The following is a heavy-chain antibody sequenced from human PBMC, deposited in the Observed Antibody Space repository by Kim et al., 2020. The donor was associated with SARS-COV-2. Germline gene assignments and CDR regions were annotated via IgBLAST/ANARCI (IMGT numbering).Heavy chain of an antibody. CDR3: AKSGAAATGTGRTTHFDY. CDR2: ISRSSGNI. CDR1: GFTFNSYT. J-gene: IGHJ4*01. D-gene: IGHD6-13*01. V-gene: IGHV3-21*01. Sequence: GGSLRLSCAAAGFTFNSYTMSWVRQAPGKGLEWVSSISRSSGNIYYADSLKGRFTISRDNAKNSLFLEMNSLRAEDTAVYYCAKSGAAATGTGRTTHFDYWGHGTLVTVSS.